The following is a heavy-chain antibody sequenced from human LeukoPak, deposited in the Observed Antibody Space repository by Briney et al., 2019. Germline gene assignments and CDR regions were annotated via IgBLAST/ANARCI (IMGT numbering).Heavy chain of an antibody. CDR3: AREPRDIVARDY. CDR2: IYYSGST. J-gene: IGHJ4*02. Sequence: PSETLSLTCTVSGGSISSSSYYWGWIRQPPGKGLEWIGSIYYSGSTYYNPSLKSRVTISVDTSKNQFSLKLSSVTAADTAVYYCAREPRDIVARDYWGQGTLVTVSS. V-gene: IGHV4-39*07. CDR1: GGSISSSSYY. D-gene: IGHD5-12*01.